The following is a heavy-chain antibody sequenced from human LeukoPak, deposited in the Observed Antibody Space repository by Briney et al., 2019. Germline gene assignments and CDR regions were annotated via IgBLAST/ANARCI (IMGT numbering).Heavy chain of an antibody. Sequence: GASVKVSCKASGYTFASYGISWVRQAPGQALEWMGWISAYNGNTNYAQKLQGRVTMTTDTSTSTAYMELRSLRSHDTAVYYCAREGYYDDYGDYWGQGTLVTVSS. V-gene: IGHV1-18*01. CDR3: AREGYYDDYGDY. CDR2: ISAYNGNT. J-gene: IGHJ4*02. CDR1: GYTFASYG. D-gene: IGHD3-22*01.